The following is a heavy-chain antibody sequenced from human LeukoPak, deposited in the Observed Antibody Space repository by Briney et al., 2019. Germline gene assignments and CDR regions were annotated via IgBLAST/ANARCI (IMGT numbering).Heavy chain of an antibody. J-gene: IGHJ5*02. CDR3: ASQAGWPDP. CDR2: ISNSGSTI. Sequence: GGSLRLSCAASGFTFSSYEMNWVRQAPGKGLEWVSYISNSGSTIYYADSVKGRFTISRDNAKNSLYLQMNSLRAEDTAVYYCASQAGWPDPWGQGTLVTVSS. CDR1: GFTFSSYE. V-gene: IGHV3-48*03.